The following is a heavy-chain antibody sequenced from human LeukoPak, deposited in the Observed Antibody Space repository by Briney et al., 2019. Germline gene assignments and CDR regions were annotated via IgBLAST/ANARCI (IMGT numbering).Heavy chain of an antibody. D-gene: IGHD6-19*01. Sequence: SETLSLTCTVSGGSISSGSYYWSWIRQPAGKGLEWIGRIYTSGSTNYNPSLKSRVTISVATSKNQFSLKLSSVTAAATAVYYCARGVINRVAGYYFDYWGQGTLVTVSS. CDR3: ARGVINRVAGYYFDY. J-gene: IGHJ4*02. CDR1: GGSISSGSYY. CDR2: IYTSGST. V-gene: IGHV4-61*02.